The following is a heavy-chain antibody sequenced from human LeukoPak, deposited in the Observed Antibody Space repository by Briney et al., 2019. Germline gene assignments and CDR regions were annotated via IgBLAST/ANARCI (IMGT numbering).Heavy chain of an antibody. D-gene: IGHD3-22*01. Sequence: SETLSDTCTVSGGSISSGDSYWSWIRQPPGKGLEWIGYIYYSGSTYYNPSLKSRVTISVDTSKNQFSLKLSSVTAADTAVYYCARARYDSSSNWFDPWGQATLATVPS. J-gene: IGHJ5*02. CDR1: GGSISSGDSY. V-gene: IGHV4-30-4*01. CDR3: ARARYDSSSNWFDP. CDR2: IYYSGST.